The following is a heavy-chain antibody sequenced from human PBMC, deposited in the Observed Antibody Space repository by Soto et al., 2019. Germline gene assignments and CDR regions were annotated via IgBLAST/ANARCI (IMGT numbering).Heavy chain of an antibody. CDR3: ARDLTYYDFWSGYYNYYYGMDV. Sequence: ASVKVSCKASGYTFTSYGISWVRQAPGQGLEWMGWISAYNGNTNYAQKLQGRVTMTTDTSTSTAYMELRSLRSDDTAVYYCARDLTYYDFWSGYYNYYYGMDVWDQGTTVTVSS. J-gene: IGHJ6*02. D-gene: IGHD3-3*01. V-gene: IGHV1-18*01. CDR1: GYTFTSYG. CDR2: ISAYNGNT.